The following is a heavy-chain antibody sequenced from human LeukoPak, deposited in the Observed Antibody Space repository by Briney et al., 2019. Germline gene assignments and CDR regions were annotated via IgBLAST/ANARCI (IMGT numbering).Heavy chain of an antibody. CDR1: GGSFSGYY. J-gene: IGHJ3*02. Sequence: SETLSLTCAVYGGSFSGYYWSWIRQPPGKGLEWIGEINHSGSTNYNPSLKSRVTISVDTSKNQFSLKLSSVTAADTAVYYCARCAARGITVADIWGQGRMVTVSS. CDR3: ARCAARGITVADI. V-gene: IGHV4-34*01. CDR2: INHSGST. D-gene: IGHD1-14*01.